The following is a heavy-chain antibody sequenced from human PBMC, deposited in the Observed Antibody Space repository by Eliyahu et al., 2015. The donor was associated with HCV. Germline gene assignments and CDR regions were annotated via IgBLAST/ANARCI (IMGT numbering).Heavy chain of an antibody. D-gene: IGHD3-9*01. Sequence: QVQLVQSGAEVKKPGASVKVSCKASGYTFTSYGISWVRQAPGQGLEWMGWIRAYNGNTNYAQKLQGRVTMTTDTSTSTAYMELRSLRSDDTAVYYCARDELHGILTGSAFDYWGQGTLVTVSS. J-gene: IGHJ4*02. CDR1: GYTFTSYG. CDR3: ARDELHGILTGSAFDY. V-gene: IGHV1-18*01. CDR2: IRAYNGNT.